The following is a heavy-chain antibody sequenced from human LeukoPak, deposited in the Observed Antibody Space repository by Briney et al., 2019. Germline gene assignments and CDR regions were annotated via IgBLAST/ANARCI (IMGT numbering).Heavy chain of an antibody. Sequence: PSETLSLTCTVSGGSISSSSYYWGWIRQPPGKGLEWIGSMYYSGSTYYNPSLKSRVTISVDTSKNQFSLKLSSVTAADTAVYYCARGPRPSSGWNPYYYYMDVWGKGTTVTVSS. D-gene: IGHD6-19*01. CDR1: GGSISSSSYY. CDR2: MYYSGST. V-gene: IGHV4-39*07. J-gene: IGHJ6*03. CDR3: ARGPRPSSGWNPYYYYMDV.